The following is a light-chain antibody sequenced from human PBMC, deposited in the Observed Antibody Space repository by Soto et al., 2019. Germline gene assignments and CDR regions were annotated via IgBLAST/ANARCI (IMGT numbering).Light chain of an antibody. V-gene: IGLV2-8*01. J-gene: IGLJ1*01. CDR1: SSDVGGYNY. CDR3: TSHAGRNNYV. Sequence: QSVLTQPPSASGSPGQSVTISCTGTSSDVGGYNYVSWYQQHPGKAPKLIISEVSKRPSGVTDRFSGSKSGNTASLTVSGLQAEDEADYYRTSHAGRNNYVFGTGTKVTVL. CDR2: EVS.